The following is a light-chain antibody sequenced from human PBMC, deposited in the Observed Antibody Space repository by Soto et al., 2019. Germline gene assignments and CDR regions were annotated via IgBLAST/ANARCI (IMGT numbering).Light chain of an antibody. V-gene: IGLV1-40*01. CDR3: QSYDSSLSGHVV. CDR2: GNS. J-gene: IGLJ2*01. CDR1: SSNIGAGYD. Sequence: QSVLTQPPSVCGAPGQRVTISCTGSSSNIGAGYDVHWYQQLPGTAPKLLIYGNSNRPSGVPDRFSGSKSGTSASLAITGLQAEDVADYYCQSYDSSLSGHVVFGGGTKLTVL.